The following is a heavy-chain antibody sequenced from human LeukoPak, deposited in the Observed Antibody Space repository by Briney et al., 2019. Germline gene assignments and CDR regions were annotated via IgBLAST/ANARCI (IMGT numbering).Heavy chain of an antibody. J-gene: IGHJ6*03. CDR2: ISWDDDK. Sequence: SGPTLVNPTQTLTLTCTFSGFSISTSGVGVGWIRQPPGKALEWHALISWDDDKRYSPPLKSRLTITKVTSKNQVVLRMTNMDPVDTATYYCAHSRGILTNWYYYYMDVWGKGTTVTVSS. CDR1: GFSISTSGVG. CDR3: AHSRGILTNWYYYYMDV. D-gene: IGHD3-9*01. V-gene: IGHV2-5*02.